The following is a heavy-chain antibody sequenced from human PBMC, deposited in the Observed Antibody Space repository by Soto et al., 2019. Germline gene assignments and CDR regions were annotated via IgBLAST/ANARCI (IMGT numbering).Heavy chain of an antibody. J-gene: IGHJ6*02. D-gene: IGHD5-18*01. V-gene: IGHV4-59*01. CDR3: ARDRNGYKYYYYGMDV. Sequence: SETLSLTCTVSGGSISSYYWSWIRQPPGKGLEWIGYIYYSGSTNYNPSLKSRVTISIDTSKNQFSLKLSSVTAADTAVYYCARDRNGYKYYYYGMDVWGQGTTVTVSS. CDR2: IYYSGST. CDR1: GGSISSYY.